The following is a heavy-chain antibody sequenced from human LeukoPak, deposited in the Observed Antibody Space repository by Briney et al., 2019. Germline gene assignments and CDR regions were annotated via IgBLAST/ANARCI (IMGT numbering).Heavy chain of an antibody. Sequence: SETLSLTCTVSGASISSSSYYWGWIRQPPGKGLEGIGSIYFSGTTFYNPSLKSRVTMSVDTSKNQFSLKLSSVTAADTAVYYCAKPADYSSSWYFWGQGTLVTVSS. CDR2: IYFSGTT. V-gene: IGHV4-39*01. CDR1: GASISSSSYY. J-gene: IGHJ4*02. D-gene: IGHD6-13*01. CDR3: AKPADYSSSWYF.